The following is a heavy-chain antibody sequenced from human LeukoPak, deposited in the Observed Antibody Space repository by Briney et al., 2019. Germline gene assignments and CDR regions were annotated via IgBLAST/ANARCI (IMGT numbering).Heavy chain of an antibody. D-gene: IGHD3-16*02. CDR2: ISGSGGST. Sequence: GGSLRLSCAASGFTFSTYEMSWVRQAPGKGLEWVSAISGSGGSTYYADSVKGRFTISRDNSKNTLYLQMNSLRAEDTAVYYCATGKYYDYVWGSYRYIAGYWGQGTLVTVSS. V-gene: IGHV3-23*01. J-gene: IGHJ4*02. CDR3: ATGKYYDYVWGSYRYIAGY. CDR1: GFTFSTYE.